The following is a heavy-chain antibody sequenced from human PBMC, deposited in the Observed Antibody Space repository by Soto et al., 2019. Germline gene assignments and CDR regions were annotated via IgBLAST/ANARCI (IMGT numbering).Heavy chain of an antibody. CDR1: GFTFTNYY. CDR2: ISSNSRYI. V-gene: IGHV3-21*01. Sequence: DVQLVESGGGLVKPGRSLRLSCAASGFTFTNYYINWVRQAPGRGLEWVSSISSNSRYIYYADSVKGRFTISRDNAKNSVYLQRNRLRAEDTAVYYCAREYRSIVFDIWGQGTMVTVSS. J-gene: IGHJ3*02. CDR3: AREYRSIVFDI. D-gene: IGHD2-2*01.